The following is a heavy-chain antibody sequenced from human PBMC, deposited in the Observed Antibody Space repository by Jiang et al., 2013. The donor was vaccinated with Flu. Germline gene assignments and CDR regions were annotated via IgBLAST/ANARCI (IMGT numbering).Heavy chain of an antibody. D-gene: IGHD1-1*01. CDR2: INPNSGVT. CDR3: ARVWNDVVDY. Sequence: GAEVKKPGASVKVSCRTSGYTFTGYYMHWVRQAPGQGLEWMGRINPNSGVTNYAQQFQGRVTMTRDTSISTAYMELSRLRSDDTAVYYCARVWNDVVDYWGQGTLVTVSS. CDR1: GYTFTGYY. J-gene: IGHJ4*02. V-gene: IGHV1-2*06.